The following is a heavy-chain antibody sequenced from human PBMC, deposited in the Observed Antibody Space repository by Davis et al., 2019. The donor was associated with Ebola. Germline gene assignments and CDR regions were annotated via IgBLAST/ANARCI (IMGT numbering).Heavy chain of an antibody. V-gene: IGHV1-2*02. J-gene: IGHJ4*02. CDR2: MNPNTGNT. D-gene: IGHD4-17*01. CDR1: GYTFTGYY. CDR3: ARASGYGDYAFDY. Sequence: ASVKVSCKASGYTFTGYYVHWVRQAPGQGLEWMGWMNPNTGNTNYAQKFQGRVTMTRDTSINTAYMELSSLRSEDTAVYYCARASGYGDYAFDYWGQGTLVTVSS.